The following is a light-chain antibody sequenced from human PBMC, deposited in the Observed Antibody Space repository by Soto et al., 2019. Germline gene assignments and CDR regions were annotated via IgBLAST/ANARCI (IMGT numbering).Light chain of an antibody. V-gene: IGKV3-15*01. Sequence: EIVMTQSPATLSVSPGERATLSCRASQSVRGNLAWYQQRPDQSPRLLIYGTSSRATGIPARFSGRGSGTEFTLSISSLQSEDFAVYYCQQYNNWPFITFGQGTRVEIK. J-gene: IGKJ5*01. CDR2: GTS. CDR3: QQYNNWPFIT. CDR1: QSVRGN.